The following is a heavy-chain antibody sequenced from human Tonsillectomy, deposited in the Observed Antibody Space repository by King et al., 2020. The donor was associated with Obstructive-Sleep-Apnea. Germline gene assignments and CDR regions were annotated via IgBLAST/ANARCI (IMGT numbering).Heavy chain of an antibody. CDR2: IYYSGSS. CDR1: GGSINSGDYY. V-gene: IGHV4-31*03. D-gene: IGHD5-18*01. Sequence: VQLQESGPGLVKPSQTLSLTCTVSGGSINSGDYYWSWIRQHPGKGLEWIGYIYYSGSSHYNPSLKSRVTISVDTSKNQFDLRLTSVTAADTAGYYCARNPYSYGFVSWFDPWGQGTLVTVSS. CDR3: ARNPYSYGFVSWFDP. J-gene: IGHJ5*02.